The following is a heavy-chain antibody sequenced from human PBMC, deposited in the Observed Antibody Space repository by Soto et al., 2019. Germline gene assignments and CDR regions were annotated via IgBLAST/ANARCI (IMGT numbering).Heavy chain of an antibody. CDR3: GKDVGDYVPYYYGVDV. V-gene: IGHV3-30*18. CDR2: IAYDGNEK. J-gene: IGHJ6*02. D-gene: IGHD1-26*01. Sequence: QVQLVESGGGVVQPGTSLRLSCAASGFTFKTHAMHWVRQAPGKGLEWMAVIAYDGNEKFYADCVKGRFTISRDNSQNALYLEINTLRNEDTAVYYCGKDVGDYVPYYYGVDVWGQGTTVTVSS. CDR1: GFTFKTHA.